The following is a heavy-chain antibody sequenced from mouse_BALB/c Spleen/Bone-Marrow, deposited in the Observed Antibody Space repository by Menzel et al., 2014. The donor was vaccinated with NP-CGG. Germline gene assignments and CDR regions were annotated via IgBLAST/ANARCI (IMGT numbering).Heavy chain of an antibody. Sequence: VQLVESGAELAKPGASVKMSCKASGFTFTDTWIHWVKQRPGQGLEWIGYINPSTGYAEYNQNFKDKATLTVDKSSSTAYVHLTSLTSDGAALCYCARDYWGQGTTLTVSS. CDR2: INPSTGYA. CDR1: GFTFTDTW. V-gene: IGHV1-7*01. CDR3: ARDY. J-gene: IGHJ2*01.